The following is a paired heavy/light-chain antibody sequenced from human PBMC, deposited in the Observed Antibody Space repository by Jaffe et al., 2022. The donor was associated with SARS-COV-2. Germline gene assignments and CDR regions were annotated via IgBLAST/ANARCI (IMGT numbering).Heavy chain of an antibody. V-gene: IGHV3-23*01. Sequence: EVQLSESGGGLVQPGGSLRLSCSASGFTFSNYAMVWVRQAPGKGLEWVSSISGRSGITYQPVSVKGRFTISRDNSKNTLYLQMNSLRGEDTAIYYCARTPNVVFGGMDIWGQGTTVTVS. CDR1: GFTFSNYA. CDR2: ISGRSGIT. J-gene: IGHJ6*02. D-gene: IGHD1-1*01. CDR3: ARTPNVVFGGMDI.
Light chain of an antibody. CDR3: GTWSGSLSVWM. CDR1: YSNIGNNF. Sequence: QPVLTQPPSVSAAAGQKVSISCSGYSNIGNNFVSWYQQFPGTAPKLLIYEDNKRPSGIPDRFSGSKSDTSATLDITGLQTGDEADYYCGTWSGSLSVWMFGGGTKLTVL. CDR2: EDN. J-gene: IGLJ3*02. V-gene: IGLV1-51*02.